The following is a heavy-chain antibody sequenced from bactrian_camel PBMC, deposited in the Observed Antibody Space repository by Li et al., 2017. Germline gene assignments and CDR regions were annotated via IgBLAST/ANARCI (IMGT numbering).Heavy chain of an antibody. J-gene: IGHJ4*01. CDR2: IVSGSRT. V-gene: IGHV3S53*01. Sequence: HVQLVESGGGSVQAGGSLRLSCVVSGYTSCRYDMSWYRQAPGKEREFVSRIVSGSRTSYADSVKGRFTISQDMAKSTVYLQMNMLKPDDTAMYYCKSTCRAGDFFGQGTQVTVS. CDR1: GYTSCRYD. D-gene: IGHD2*01.